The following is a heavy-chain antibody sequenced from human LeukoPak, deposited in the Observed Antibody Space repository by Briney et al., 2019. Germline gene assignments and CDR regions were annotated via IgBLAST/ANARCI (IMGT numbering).Heavy chain of an antibody. Sequence: ASVKVSCKASGYTFTDYALHWVRQAPGQSLEWMGWITTGRGETRYSQEFQRRITFTRDTFASTVYMDLSDLRSEDAAVYYCARGGKQWRGGNYFGSWGQGTLVAVSS. CDR3: ARGGKQWRGGNYFGS. D-gene: IGHD6-19*01. V-gene: IGHV1-3*03. CDR2: ITTGRGET. CDR1: GYTFTDYA. J-gene: IGHJ4*02.